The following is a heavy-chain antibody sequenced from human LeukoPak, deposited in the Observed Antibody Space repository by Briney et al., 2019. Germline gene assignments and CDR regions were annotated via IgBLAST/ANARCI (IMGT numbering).Heavy chain of an antibody. CDR3: VKGFNWYFDL. J-gene: IGHJ2*01. CDR2: IWYDGSIK. V-gene: IGHV3-33*06. Sequence: GGSLRLSCAASGFSFSDYGVHWVRQAPGKGLEWVAVIWYDGSIKYYADSVKGRFTISRDNSRNTVYLQMNSLRAEDTAVYYCVKGFNWYFDLWGRGALVTVSS. CDR1: GFSFSDYG.